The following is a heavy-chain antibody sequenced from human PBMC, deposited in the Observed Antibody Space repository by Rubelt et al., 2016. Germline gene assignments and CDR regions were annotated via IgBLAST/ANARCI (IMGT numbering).Heavy chain of an antibody. V-gene: IGHV5-51*01. D-gene: IGHD3-3*01. Sequence: EVQLVQSGAEVKKPGESLKISCMGSGYSFTSYWIGWVRQMPGKGLEWMGIIYPGDSDTRYSPSYQGQVTISADKAISTAYLQWSSLKASNTAMYYCAGGGSEWLSNTAYYFDYWGQGTLVTVSS. CDR2: IYPGDSDT. CDR1: GYSFTSYW. J-gene: IGHJ4*02. CDR3: AGGGSEWLSNTAYYFDY.